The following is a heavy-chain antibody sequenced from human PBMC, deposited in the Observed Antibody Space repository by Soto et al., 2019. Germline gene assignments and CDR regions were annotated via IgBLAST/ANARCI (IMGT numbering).Heavy chain of an antibody. CDR2: IIPIFGTA. CDR3: ARDHVGDSDFWSAYYYGMDV. Sequence: QVQLVQSGAEVKKPGSSVKVSCKASGGTFSSYAISWVRQAPGQGLEWMGGIIPIFGTANYAQKFQGRVTITADEATSTAYMELSSLRSEDTAVYYCARDHVGDSDFWSAYYYGMDVWGQGTTVTVSS. J-gene: IGHJ6*02. CDR1: GGTFSSYA. V-gene: IGHV1-69*01. D-gene: IGHD3-3*01.